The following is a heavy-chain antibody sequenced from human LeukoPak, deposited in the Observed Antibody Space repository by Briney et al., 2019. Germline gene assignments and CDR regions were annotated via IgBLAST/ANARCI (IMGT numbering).Heavy chain of an antibody. J-gene: IGHJ3*02. D-gene: IGHD6-13*01. CDR1: GFTFSSYW. Sequence: PGGSLRLSCAASGFTFSSYWMSWVRQAPGKGLEWVANIKQDGSEKYYVDSVKGRFTISRDNAKNSLYLQMNSLRAEDTAVYYCARIGSSWYDAFDSWGQGTMVTVSS. CDR3: ARIGSSWYDAFDS. V-gene: IGHV3-7*01. CDR2: IKQDGSEK.